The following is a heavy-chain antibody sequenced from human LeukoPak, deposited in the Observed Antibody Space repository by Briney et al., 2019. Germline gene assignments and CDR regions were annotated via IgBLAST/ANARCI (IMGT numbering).Heavy chain of an antibody. CDR2: ISYDGSNK. D-gene: IGHD3-22*01. CDR1: GFTFSSYG. Sequence: GGSLRLSCAASGFTFSSYGMHWVRQAPGKGLEWVAVISYDGSNKYYADSVKGRFTTSRDNSKNTLYLQMNSLRAEDTAVYYCAKSFTGRNYYDSSGYSDAFDIWGQGTMVTVSS. CDR3: AKSFTGRNYYDSSGYSDAFDI. J-gene: IGHJ3*02. V-gene: IGHV3-30*18.